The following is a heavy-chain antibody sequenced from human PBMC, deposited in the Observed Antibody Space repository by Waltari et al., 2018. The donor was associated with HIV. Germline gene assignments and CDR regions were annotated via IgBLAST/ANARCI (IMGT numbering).Heavy chain of an antibody. CDR1: GFRFRIFA. CDR3: TKDGGYVNTALVSDQFDY. V-gene: IGHV3-30*04. Sequence: QVQLVASGGGVVRPGKSLRLSCTASGFRFRIFAIHWVRQDPVRGLAWVTTISSDGSTDHYADSVKGRFSISRDNSKYMVYLQMDSLKVEDTAIYYCTKDGGYVNTALVSDQFDYWGQGALVTVSA. D-gene: IGHD1-26*01. J-gene: IGHJ4*02. CDR2: ISSDGSTD.